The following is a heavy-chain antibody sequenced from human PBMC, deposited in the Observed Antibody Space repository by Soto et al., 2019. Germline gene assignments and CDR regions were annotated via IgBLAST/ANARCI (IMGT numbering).Heavy chain of an antibody. V-gene: IGHV3-7*01. CDR1: GFSFGYYW. CDR2: IKFDSSER. CDR3: ARVRTTMSYGIDV. J-gene: IGHJ6*02. D-gene: IGHD3-22*01. Sequence: GGSLRLSCAASGFSFGYYWMSWVRQAPGKGLEWVATIKFDSSERKYVDSVKGRFTISRDNAKNSLYMQMNSLRDEDTAVYYCARVRTTMSYGIDVWGQGTTVTVSS.